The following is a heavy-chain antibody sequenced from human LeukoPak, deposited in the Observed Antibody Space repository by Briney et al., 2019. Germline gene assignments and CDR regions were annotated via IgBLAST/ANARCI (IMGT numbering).Heavy chain of an antibody. CDR1: GFTFSSYS. CDR2: ISGSSGST. D-gene: IGHD4-17*01. Sequence: GGSLRLSCAASGFTFSSYSMSWVRQAPGKGLEWVSGISGSSGSTYYADSVKGRFTISRDNSKNTLYLQMNSLRAEDTAVYYCAKDPKTTVTTGGLFDYWGQGTLATVSS. CDR3: AKDPKTTVTTGGLFDY. V-gene: IGHV3-23*01. J-gene: IGHJ4*02.